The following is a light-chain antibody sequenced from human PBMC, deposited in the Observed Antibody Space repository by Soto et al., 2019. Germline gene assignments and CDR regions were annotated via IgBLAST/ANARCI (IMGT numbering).Light chain of an antibody. J-gene: IGLJ1*01. CDR2: EVT. Sequence: QSALTRPPSASGSPGQSVTISCTGTSSDVGGYNYLSWYQHRPGKAPQLIIYEVTKRPSGVPNRFFGSKSGNTASLTVSGLQAEDEADYFCVSYAGMYTYVFGTGTKLTVL. CDR3: VSYAGMYTYV. V-gene: IGLV2-8*01. CDR1: SSDVGGYNY.